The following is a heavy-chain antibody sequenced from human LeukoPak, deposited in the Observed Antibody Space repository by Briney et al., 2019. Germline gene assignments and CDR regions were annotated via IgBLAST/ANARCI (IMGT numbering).Heavy chain of an antibody. CDR1: GYTFTGYY. CDR3: AGDVDIVATGVAGVNY. D-gene: IGHD5-12*01. Sequence: ASVKVSCKASGYTFTGYYMHLVRQAPGQGLEWMGRINPNSGGTNYAQKFQGRVTMTRDTSISTAYMELSRLRSDDTAVYYCAGDVDIVATGVAGVNYWGQGTLVTVSS. CDR2: INPNSGGT. V-gene: IGHV1-2*06. J-gene: IGHJ4*02.